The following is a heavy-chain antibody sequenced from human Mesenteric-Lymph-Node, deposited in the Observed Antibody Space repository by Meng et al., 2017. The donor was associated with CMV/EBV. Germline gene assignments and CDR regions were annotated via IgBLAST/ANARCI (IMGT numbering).Heavy chain of an antibody. CDR2: IIPVLGIA. Sequence: SCKASGGTFGSYSFSWVRQAPGQGLEWMGKIIPVLGIANYAQKFQGRVKITANKSTRTAYMEVSSLRSEDTAMYYCARDRKDWYFDLWGRGTLVTVSS. CDR3: ARDRKDWYFDL. CDR1: GGTFGSYS. J-gene: IGHJ2*01. V-gene: IGHV1-69*04.